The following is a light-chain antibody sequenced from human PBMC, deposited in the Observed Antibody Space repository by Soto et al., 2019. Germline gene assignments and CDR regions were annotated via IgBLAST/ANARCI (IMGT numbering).Light chain of an antibody. CDR1: SSNIGSNA. V-gene: IGLV1-36*01. J-gene: IGLJ3*02. Sequence: QPVLTQSPSVSGAPRQSVNISCSGSSSNIGSNAVQWYQQLPGKAPKLLMYYNDMLPSGVSDRFSGSKSGTSASLAISGLQSEDEGDYYCATWDDRLTAWVFGGGTKLTVL. CDR3: ATWDDRLTAWV. CDR2: YND.